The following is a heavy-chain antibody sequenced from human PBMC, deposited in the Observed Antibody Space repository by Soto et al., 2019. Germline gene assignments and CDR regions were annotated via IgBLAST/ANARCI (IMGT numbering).Heavy chain of an antibody. CDR3: AKHWDY. J-gene: IGHJ4*02. CDR1: RFTFSTSA. V-gene: IGHV3-23*01. Sequence: EVPLLESGGGLVQPGGSLRLSCAASRFTFSTSAMSWVRQAPGKGLEWVSSISGSGKYTYYADSVKGRFTISRDNSKNTLFLQMNSLRPDDTAVYYCAKHWDYWGQGTLVTVSS. CDR2: ISGSGKYT.